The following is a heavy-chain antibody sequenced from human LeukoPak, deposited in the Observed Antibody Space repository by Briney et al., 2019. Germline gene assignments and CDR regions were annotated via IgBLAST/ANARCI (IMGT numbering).Heavy chain of an antibody. CDR1: GGTFSSYT. Sequence: SVKVSCKASGGTFSSYTISWVRQAPGQGLEWMGRIIPILGIANYAQKFQGRVTTTADKSTSTAYMELSSLRSEDTAVYYCARDRGYCSSTSCYSSNWFDPWGQGTLVTVSS. D-gene: IGHD2-2*02. J-gene: IGHJ5*02. CDR3: ARDRGYCSSTSCYSSNWFDP. V-gene: IGHV1-69*04. CDR2: IIPILGIA.